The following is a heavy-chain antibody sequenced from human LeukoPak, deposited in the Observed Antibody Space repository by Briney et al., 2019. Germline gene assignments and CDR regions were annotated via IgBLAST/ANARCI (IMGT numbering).Heavy chain of an antibody. CDR1: GFTFSSYA. D-gene: IGHD6-19*01. Sequence: GGSLRLSCAASGFTFSSYAMSWVRQAPGKGLEWVSAISGSGGSTYYADSVKGRFTISRDNSKNTLYLQMNSLRAEDTAVFYCAKGPSGYSSGDNWFDPWGQGTLVTVSS. J-gene: IGHJ5*02. CDR3: AKGPSGYSSGDNWFDP. V-gene: IGHV3-23*01. CDR2: ISGSGGST.